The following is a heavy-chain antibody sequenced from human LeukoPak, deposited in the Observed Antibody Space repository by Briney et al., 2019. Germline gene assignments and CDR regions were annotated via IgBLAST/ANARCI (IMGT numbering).Heavy chain of an antibody. CDR3: ARGELLPDFDY. CDR2: IYYSGST. D-gene: IGHD1-26*01. J-gene: IGHJ4*02. Sequence: SETLSLTCTVSGYSISSGYYWGWIRQPPGKGLEWIGYIYYSGSTNYNPSLKSRVTISVDTSKNQFSLKLSSVTAADTAVYYCARGELLPDFDYWGQGTLVTVSS. CDR1: GYSISSGYY. V-gene: IGHV4-61*01.